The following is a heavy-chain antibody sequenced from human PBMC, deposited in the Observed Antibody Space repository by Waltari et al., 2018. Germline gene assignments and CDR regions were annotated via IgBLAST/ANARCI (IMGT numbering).Heavy chain of an antibody. CDR1: GGSISSHY. CDR3: AREYYYFDY. Sequence: QVQLQESGPGLVKPSETLSLTCTVSGGSISSHYWSWIRQPPGKGLEWIGYIYYSGSTNHNPFLKSRATISLDTSKNQFSLKVRSVYDADTAVYYCAREYYYFDYWGQGTLVTVSS. CDR2: IYYSGST. V-gene: IGHV4-59*11. D-gene: IGHD3-10*01. J-gene: IGHJ4*02.